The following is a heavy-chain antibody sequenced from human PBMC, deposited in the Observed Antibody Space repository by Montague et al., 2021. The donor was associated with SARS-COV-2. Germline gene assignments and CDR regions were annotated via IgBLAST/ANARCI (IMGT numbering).Heavy chain of an antibody. CDR3: ASLGFVELWLNLGWFDP. CDR2: VYYSGST. CDR1: GDSIRSSGYY. D-gene: IGHD3-16*02. J-gene: IGHJ5*02. V-gene: IGHV4-39*01. Sequence: SETLSLTCSVSGDSIRSSGYYWGWIRQPPGKGLEWIGTVYYSGSTNYNPSLKSRVTMPVVTSKNQFSLELRSVTAADTAVYHCASLGFVELWLNLGWFDPWGQGTLVTVSS.